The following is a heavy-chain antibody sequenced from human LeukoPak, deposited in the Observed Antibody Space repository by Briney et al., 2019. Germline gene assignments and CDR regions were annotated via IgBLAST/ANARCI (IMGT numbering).Heavy chain of an antibody. CDR3: AELGITMIGGV. CDR2: ISSSGSTI. CDR1: GFTFSSYE. D-gene: IGHD3-10*02. J-gene: IGHJ6*04. V-gene: IGHV3-48*03. Sequence: GSLRLSCAASGFTFSSYEMNWVRPAPGKGLAWVSYISSSGSTIYYADSVKGRFTISRDNAKNSLYLQMNSLRAEDTAVYYCAELGITMIGGVWGKGTTVTISS.